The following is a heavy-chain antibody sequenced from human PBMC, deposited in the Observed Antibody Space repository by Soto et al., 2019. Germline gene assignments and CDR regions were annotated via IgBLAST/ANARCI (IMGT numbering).Heavy chain of an antibody. V-gene: IGHV4-59*01. CDR2: IYYSEST. D-gene: IGHD6-19*01. J-gene: IGHJ4*02. Sequence: QVQLQESGPGLVKPSETLSLTCTVSGGSISSYYWSWIRQPPGKGLEWIGFIYYSESTNYNPSLQSRVTISVDTSKNLFYLRLTSVTAADTAVYYCARAVEMYASGWYYFDYCGQGTLVTVSS. CDR3: ARAVEMYASGWYYFDY. CDR1: GGSISSYY.